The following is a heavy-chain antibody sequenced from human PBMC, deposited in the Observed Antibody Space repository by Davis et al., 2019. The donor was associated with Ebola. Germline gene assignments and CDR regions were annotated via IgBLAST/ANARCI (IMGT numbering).Heavy chain of an antibody. CDR1: GYTFTSYG. V-gene: IGHV1-18*01. CDR3: ARARSRWELPRAPTDI. CDR2: ISAYNGNT. Sequence: ASVKVSCKASGYTFTSYGISWVRQAPGQGLEWMGWISAYNGNTNYAQKLQGRVTMTTDTSTSTAYMELRSLRSDDTAVYYCARARSRWELPRAPTDIWGQGTMVTVSS. J-gene: IGHJ3*02. D-gene: IGHD1-26*01.